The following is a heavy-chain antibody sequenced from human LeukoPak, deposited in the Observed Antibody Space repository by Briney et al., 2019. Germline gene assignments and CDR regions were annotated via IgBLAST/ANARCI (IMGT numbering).Heavy chain of an antibody. J-gene: IGHJ4*02. Sequence: SETLSLTCAVYGGSFSGYYWSWIRQPPGKGLEWIGEINHSGSTNYNPSLKSQVTISVDKSKNQFSLKLSSVTAADTAVYYCARGERGYSYGSRYYFDYWGQGTLVTVSS. V-gene: IGHV4-34*01. CDR3: ARGERGYSYGSRYYFDY. CDR1: GGSFSGYY. CDR2: INHSGST. D-gene: IGHD5-18*01.